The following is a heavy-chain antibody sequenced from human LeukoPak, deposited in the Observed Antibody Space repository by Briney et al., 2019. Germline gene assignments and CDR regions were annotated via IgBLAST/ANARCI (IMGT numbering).Heavy chain of an antibody. J-gene: IGHJ4*02. CDR2: IYYSGST. CDR3: ARGSQYYDSSGYYYDLDY. CDR1: GGSISSYY. D-gene: IGHD3-22*01. Sequence: SETLSLTCTVSGGSISSYYWSWIRQPPGKGLEWIGYIYYSGSTNYNPSLKSRVTISVDTSKNQFSLKLSSVTAADTAVYYCARGSQYYDSSGYYYDLDYWGQGTLVTVSS. V-gene: IGHV4-59*01.